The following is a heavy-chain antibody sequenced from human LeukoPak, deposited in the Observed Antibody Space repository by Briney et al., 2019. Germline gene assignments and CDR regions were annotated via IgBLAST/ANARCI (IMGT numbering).Heavy chain of an antibody. CDR3: ARRSGSYRYY. Sequence: PSETLSLTCAVYGGSFSGYYWSWIRQPPGKGLEWIGEINHSGSTNYNPSLKSRVTISVDTSKNQFSLKLSSVTAADTAVYDGARRSGSYRYYWGQGTLVTVSS. J-gene: IGHJ4*02. CDR2: INHSGST. V-gene: IGHV4-34*01. D-gene: IGHD3-10*01. CDR1: GGSFSGYY.